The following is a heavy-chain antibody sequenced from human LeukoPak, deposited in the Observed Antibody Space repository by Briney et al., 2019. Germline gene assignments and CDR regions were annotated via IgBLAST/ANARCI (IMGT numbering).Heavy chain of an antibody. D-gene: IGHD2-2*01. Sequence: PGGSLRLSCAASGFTFSSYAMSWVRQAPGKGLEWVSAISASGGTTYYADYVKGRFTISRDNSKNTLYLQMSSLRAEDTAVYYCAKEPREYCSSTSCPNWIDPWGQGTLVTVSS. CDR2: ISASGGTT. V-gene: IGHV3-23*01. CDR3: AKEPREYCSSTSCPNWIDP. CDR1: GFTFSSYA. J-gene: IGHJ5*02.